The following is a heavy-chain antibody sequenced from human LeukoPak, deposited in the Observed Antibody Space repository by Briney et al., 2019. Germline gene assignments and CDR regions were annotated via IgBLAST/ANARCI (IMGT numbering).Heavy chain of an antibody. CDR1: GYSFTTYW. CDR2: IWPGDSDT. J-gene: IGHJ5*02. Sequence: GESLKISCKGSGYSFTTYWIGWVRQMPGKGLECMGIIWPGDSDTRYSPSFQGQVTISADKTISTVYLQWSSLKVSDTAIYYCARRGRGDWFDPWGQGTLVTVSS. D-gene: IGHD1-26*01. CDR3: ARRGRGDWFDP. V-gene: IGHV5-51*01.